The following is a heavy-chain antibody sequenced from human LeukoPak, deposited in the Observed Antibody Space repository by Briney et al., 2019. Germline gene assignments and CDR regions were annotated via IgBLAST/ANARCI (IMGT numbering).Heavy chain of an antibody. J-gene: IGHJ5*02. CDR1: GFTFDDYA. CDR2: ISWNSGSI. CDR3: AKDIRPYYDILTGYSDSNWFDP. Sequence: GRSLRLSCAASGFTFDDYAMHWVRQAPGKGLEWVSGISWNSGSIGYADSVKGRFTISRDNAKNSLYLQMYSLRAEDTALYYCAKDIRPYYDILTGYSDSNWFDPWGQGTLVTVSS. D-gene: IGHD3-9*01. V-gene: IGHV3-9*01.